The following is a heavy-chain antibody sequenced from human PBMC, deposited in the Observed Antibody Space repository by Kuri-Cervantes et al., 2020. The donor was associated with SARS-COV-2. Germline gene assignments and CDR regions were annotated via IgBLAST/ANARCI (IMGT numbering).Heavy chain of an antibody. Sequence: GESLMISCAASGFTFSDYYMSWIRQAPGKGLEWVSYISSSGSTIYYADSVKGRFTISRDNAKNSLYVQMSILRAEDPAVYYGARPNWGLDYWGQGTLVTVSS. CDR3: ARPNWGLDY. CDR2: ISSSGSTI. J-gene: IGHJ4*02. V-gene: IGHV3-11*04. CDR1: GFTFSDYY. D-gene: IGHD7-27*01.